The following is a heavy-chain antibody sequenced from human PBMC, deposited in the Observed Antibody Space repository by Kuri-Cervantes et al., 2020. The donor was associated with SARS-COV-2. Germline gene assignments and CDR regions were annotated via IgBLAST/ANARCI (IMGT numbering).Heavy chain of an antibody. Sequence: GESLKISCEASGFTFSNAWMSWVRQAPGKGLEWVGRIKSKTDGGTTDYAAPVKGRFTISRDDSKNTLYLQMNSLKTEDTAVYYCTTGYDFWSGYYRFDYYYYYMDVWGKGTTVTVSS. J-gene: IGHJ6*03. D-gene: IGHD3-3*01. CDR2: IKSKTDGGTT. CDR3: TTGYDFWSGYYRFDYYYYYMDV. V-gene: IGHV3-15*01. CDR1: GFTFSNAW.